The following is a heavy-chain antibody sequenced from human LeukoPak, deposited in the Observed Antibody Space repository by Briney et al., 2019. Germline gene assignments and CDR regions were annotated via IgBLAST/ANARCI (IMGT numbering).Heavy chain of an antibody. V-gene: IGHV4-59*11. Sequence: PSETLSLTCTVSGGSIRSHYWSWIRQPPGKGLEWIGYIYYSGSTNYNPSLKSRVTISVDTSKNQFSLKVRSLSAADTAVYYCAGGATISETGYFDFWGQGTPVTVSS. CDR1: GGSIRSHY. CDR2: IYYSGST. J-gene: IGHJ4*03. CDR3: AGGATISETGYFDF. D-gene: IGHD2-21*02.